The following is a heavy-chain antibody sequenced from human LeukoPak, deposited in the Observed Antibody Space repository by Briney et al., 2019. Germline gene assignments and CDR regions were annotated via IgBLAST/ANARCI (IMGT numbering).Heavy chain of an antibody. Sequence: MTSETLSLTCIVSGVSLSSPNYYWGWLRPPPGKGLEWIGTIYYTGTTYYRPSLKSRLTISVDMSKNQFSLKLTSVAAADTAVYYCARHDYYGSLNWFDPWGQGTLITVSS. J-gene: IGHJ5*02. CDR3: ARHDYYGSLNWFDP. CDR1: GVSLSSPNYY. D-gene: IGHD3-10*01. CDR2: IYYTGTT. V-gene: IGHV4-39*01.